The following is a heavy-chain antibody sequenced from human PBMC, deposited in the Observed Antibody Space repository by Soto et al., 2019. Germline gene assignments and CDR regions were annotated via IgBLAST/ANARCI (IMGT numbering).Heavy chain of an antibody. CDR1: GFTFSSYA. CDR2: ISYDGSNK. Sequence: QVQLVESGGGVVQPGRSLRLSCAASGFTFSSYAMHWVRQAPGKGLEWVAVISYDGSNKYYADSVKGRFTISRDNSKNTLYLQMNSLRAEDTAVYYCARELMEVHCSGGSCYYPTGTYYYYGMDVWGQGTTVTVSS. CDR3: ARELMEVHCSGGSCYYPTGTYYYYGMDV. J-gene: IGHJ6*02. V-gene: IGHV3-30-3*01. D-gene: IGHD2-15*01.